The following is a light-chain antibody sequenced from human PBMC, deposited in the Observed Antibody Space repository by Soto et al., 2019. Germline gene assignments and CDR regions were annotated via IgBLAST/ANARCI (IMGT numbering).Light chain of an antibody. CDR3: YSYTSSNTYV. V-gene: IGLV2-14*03. J-gene: IGLJ1*01. CDR2: DVS. Sequence: QSVLTQPASVSGSPGQSITISCTGTSSDVGGYNYVSWYQHHPGKVPQLMIYDVSNRPSGVSNRFSGSKSGNTASLTISRLQAEDEADYYCYSYTSSNTYVFGPGTKVTVL. CDR1: SSDVGGYNY.